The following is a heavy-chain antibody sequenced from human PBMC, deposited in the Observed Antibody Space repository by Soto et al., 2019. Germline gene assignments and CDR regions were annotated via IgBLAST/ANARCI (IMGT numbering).Heavy chain of an antibody. D-gene: IGHD6-13*01. V-gene: IGHV3-23*01. Sequence: PGGSLRLSCAASGFTFSSYAMSWVRQAPGKGLEWVSAISGSGGSTYYADSVKGRFTISRDDSKNTLYLQMNSLRAEDTAVYYCAREPGYSSSSDFDYWGQGTLVTVSS. CDR3: AREPGYSSSSDFDY. CDR1: GFTFSSYA. CDR2: ISGSGGST. J-gene: IGHJ4*02.